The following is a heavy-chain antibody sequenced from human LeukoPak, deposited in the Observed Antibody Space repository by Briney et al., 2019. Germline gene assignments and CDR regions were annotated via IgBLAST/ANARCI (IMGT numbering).Heavy chain of an antibody. Sequence: ASVKVSCKASGYTFTNYYMHWVRQAPGQGREWMGIINPSGGSTSYAQKFQGRVTMTWDTSTSTVYMELSSLTSGDTAVFYCAREGPSTYHFDYWGQGTLVTVSS. CDR3: AREGPSTYHFDY. V-gene: IGHV1-46*01. CDR1: GYTFTNYY. J-gene: IGHJ4*02. CDR2: INPSGGST.